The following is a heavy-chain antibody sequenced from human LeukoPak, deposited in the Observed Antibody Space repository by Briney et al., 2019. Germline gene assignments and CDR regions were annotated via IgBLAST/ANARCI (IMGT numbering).Heavy chain of an antibody. Sequence: SETLSLTCAVYGGSFSGYYWSWIRQPPGKGLEWIGEINHSGSTNHNPSLKSRVTISVDTSKNQFSLKLSSVTAADTAVYYCARGRNYYGSGSPMDVWGQGTTVTVSS. CDR2: INHSGST. J-gene: IGHJ6*02. CDR1: GGSFSGYY. V-gene: IGHV4-34*01. D-gene: IGHD3-10*01. CDR3: ARGRNYYGSGSPMDV.